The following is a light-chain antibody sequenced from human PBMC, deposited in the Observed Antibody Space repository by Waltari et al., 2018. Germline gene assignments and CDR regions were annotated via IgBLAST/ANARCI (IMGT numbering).Light chain of an antibody. Sequence: QSALTQPRSVSGSPGQSVTISCTGISSDVGDYNFVSWYQQHPGKAPKLMLHDVSKRPSGVPDRFSGSKSGNTASLTISGLQAEDEAEYYCCSYVGSHTNWVFGGGTKLTVL. V-gene: IGLV2-11*01. CDR2: DVS. CDR1: SSDVGDYNF. J-gene: IGLJ3*02. CDR3: CSYVGSHTNWV.